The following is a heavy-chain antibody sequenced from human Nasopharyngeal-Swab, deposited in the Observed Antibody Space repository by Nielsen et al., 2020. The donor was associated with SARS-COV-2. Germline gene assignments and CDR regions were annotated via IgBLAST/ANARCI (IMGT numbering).Heavy chain of an antibody. Sequence: SGPPLGKPTQNPPLTWTFPGFSLPSHGEGVGWVRQPPGKALGGAAGSYLDDDKRYSPSLRSRLTITKDTSKNQVVLKVTDMAPVDTATYFCARWDIFGDERFDFWGQGTLVAVSS. V-gene: IGHV2-5*02. CDR2: SYLDDDK. CDR1: GFSLPSHGEG. J-gene: IGHJ4*02. CDR3: ARWDIFGDERFDF. D-gene: IGHD3-3*02.